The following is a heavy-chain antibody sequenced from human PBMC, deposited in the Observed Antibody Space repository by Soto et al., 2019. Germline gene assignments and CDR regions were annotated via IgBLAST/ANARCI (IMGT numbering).Heavy chain of an antibody. CDR3: ARRSRSGYDWVGYNWFDP. V-gene: IGHV5-51*01. Sequence: PEESLQISCKGSGYTFPSHWIGWVRQLPGKGLEWMGIIYPNDSGTRYSPSFRGQVTISADKSISTAYLQWSSLQASDTAMYYCARRSRSGYDWVGYNWFDPWGQGTLVTVSS. D-gene: IGHD5-12*01. CDR1: GYTFPSHW. CDR2: IYPNDSGT. J-gene: IGHJ5*02.